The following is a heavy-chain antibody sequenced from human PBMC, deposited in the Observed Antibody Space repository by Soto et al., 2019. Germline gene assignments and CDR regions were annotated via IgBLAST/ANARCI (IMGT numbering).Heavy chain of an antibody. J-gene: IGHJ4*02. Sequence: SETLPLTCPFSGGSISSYYWIWIRQPPGKGLEWIGYIYFRGTTNYNPSLKSRVTMSADTSKNQFSLKLNSVTAADTAVYYCARMNYYDTSGYPFDYWGQGMMVTVSS. V-gene: IGHV4-59*01. CDR2: IYFRGTT. CDR1: GGSISSYY. D-gene: IGHD3-22*01. CDR3: ARMNYYDTSGYPFDY.